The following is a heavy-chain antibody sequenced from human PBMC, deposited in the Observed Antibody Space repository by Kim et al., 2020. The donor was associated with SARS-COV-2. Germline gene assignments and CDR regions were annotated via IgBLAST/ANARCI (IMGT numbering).Heavy chain of an antibody. CDR2: INAGNGNT. CDR3: ARVSGAVDPGAPRLDMDY. V-gene: IGHV1-3*01. CDR1: GYTFTSYA. D-gene: IGHD2-2*03. J-gene: IGHJ4*02. Sequence: ASVKVSCKASGYTFTSYAMHWVRQAPGQRLEWMGWINAGNGNTKYSQKFQGRVTITRDTSASTAYMELSSLRSEDTAVYYCARVSGAVDPGAPRLDMDYWGQGTLVTVSS.